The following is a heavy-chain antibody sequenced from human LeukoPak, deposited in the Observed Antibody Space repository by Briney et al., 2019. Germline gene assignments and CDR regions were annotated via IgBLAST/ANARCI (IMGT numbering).Heavy chain of an antibody. CDR2: ISYDGSNK. CDR1: GFTFSSYA. V-gene: IGHV3-30*01. D-gene: IGHD3-22*01. CDR3: ARDGYDSSGYYADY. J-gene: IGHJ4*02. Sequence: GRSLRLSCAASGFTFSSYAMHWVRQAPGKGLEWVAVISYDGSNKYYADSVKGRFTISRDNSKNMLYLQMNSLRAEDTAVYYCARDGYDSSGYYADYWGQGTLVTVSS.